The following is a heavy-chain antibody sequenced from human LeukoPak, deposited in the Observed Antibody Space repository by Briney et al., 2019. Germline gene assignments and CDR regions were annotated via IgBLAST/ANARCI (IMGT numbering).Heavy chain of an antibody. D-gene: IGHD4-17*01. CDR3: ARTSGYGDYDLIREDYFDY. CDR1: GFTFSSYA. V-gene: IGHV3-23*01. CDR2: ISGSGGST. J-gene: IGHJ4*02. Sequence: PGGSLRLSCAASGFTFSSYAMSWVRQAPGKGLEWVSAISGSGGSTYYADSVKGRFTISRDNSKNTLYLQMNSLRAEDTAVYYCARTSGYGDYDLIREDYFDYWGQGTLVTVSS.